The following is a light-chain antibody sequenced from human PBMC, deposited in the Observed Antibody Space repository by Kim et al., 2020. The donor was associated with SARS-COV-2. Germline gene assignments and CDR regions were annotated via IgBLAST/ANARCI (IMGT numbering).Light chain of an antibody. J-gene: IGKJ2*01. CDR1: QTVRSSY. V-gene: IGKV3-20*01. CDR3: QQYGGSPPFT. Sequence: SPGEGATLSCRASQTVRSSYLAWYQQKLGQAPRLLIYGASSRATGIPDRFSGSGSGTDFTLTISRLEPEDFAVYYCQQYGGSPPFTFGQGTKLEI. CDR2: GAS.